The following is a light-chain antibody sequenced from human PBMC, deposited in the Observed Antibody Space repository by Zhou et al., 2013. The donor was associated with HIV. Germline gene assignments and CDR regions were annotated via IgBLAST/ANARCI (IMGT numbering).Light chain of an antibody. CDR3: QQSYSTLWT. CDR2: GAS. J-gene: IGKJ1*01. V-gene: IGKV1-39*01. CDR1: QGIRND. Sequence: DIQMTQSPSSLSASVGDRVTITCRASQGIRNDLGWFQQKPGKAPQRLIFGASRLQSGVPSRFSGSGSGTDFTLTISSLQPEDFATYYCQQSYSTLWTFGQGTKVSIK.